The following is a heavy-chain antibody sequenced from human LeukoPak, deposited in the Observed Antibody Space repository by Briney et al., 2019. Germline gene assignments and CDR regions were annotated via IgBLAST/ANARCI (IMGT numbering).Heavy chain of an antibody. D-gene: IGHD3-10*01. CDR3: AKDRLLWFGELPHSPFDI. CDR2: ISGSGGST. Sequence: GGSLRLSCAASGFTFSSYAMSWVRQAPGKGLEWVSAISGSGGSTYYADSVKGRFTISRDNSKNTLYLQMNSLRAEDTAVYYCAKDRLLWFGELPHSPFDIWGQGTMVTVSS. CDR1: GFTFSSYA. J-gene: IGHJ3*02. V-gene: IGHV3-23*01.